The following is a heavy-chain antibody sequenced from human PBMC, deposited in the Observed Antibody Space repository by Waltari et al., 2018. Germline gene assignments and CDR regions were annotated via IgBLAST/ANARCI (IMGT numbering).Heavy chain of an antibody. V-gene: IGHV3-48*04. CDR3: ARWDLHYYDSSGAPY. CDR1: RFTFSSYS. D-gene: IGHD3-22*01. CDR2: ISSSSSTI. J-gene: IGHJ4*02. Sequence: EVQLVESGGGLVQPGGSLGLSCAASRFTFSSYSMNWVRPAPWKGLEWVSYISSSSSTIYYADSVKGRFTISRDNAKNSLYLQMNSLRAEDTAVYYCARWDLHYYDSSGAPYWGQGTLVTVSS.